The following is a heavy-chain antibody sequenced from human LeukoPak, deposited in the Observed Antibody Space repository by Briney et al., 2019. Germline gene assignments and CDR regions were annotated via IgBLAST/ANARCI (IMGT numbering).Heavy chain of an antibody. Sequence: GGSLRLSCAASGFTFSSYWMHWVRQAPGKGLVWVSRINNDGSITIYADSVKGRFTISRDNAKNTLYLQMNSLRAEDTAVYYCAKGLYYDIPPYYFDYWGQGTLVTVSS. J-gene: IGHJ4*02. CDR2: INNDGSIT. V-gene: IGHV3-74*01. CDR3: AKGLYYDIPPYYFDY. CDR1: GFTFSSYW. D-gene: IGHD3-9*01.